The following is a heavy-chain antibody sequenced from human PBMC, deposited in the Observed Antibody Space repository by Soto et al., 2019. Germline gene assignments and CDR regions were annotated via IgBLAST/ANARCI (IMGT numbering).Heavy chain of an antibody. CDR1: GASITTYY. CDR2: VYYTGSA. V-gene: IGHV4-59*08. CDR3: ARHENGGTYPLDY. Sequence: QVQLQESGPGLVKPSETLSLTCTVSGASITTYYWAWIRQPPGKGLEYIGHVYYTGSADYSPSLRSRVTMSVATSKNQFSLKLNSVTAADTALYYCARHENGGTYPLDYWGQGTLVTVSS. D-gene: IGHD1-26*01. J-gene: IGHJ4*02.